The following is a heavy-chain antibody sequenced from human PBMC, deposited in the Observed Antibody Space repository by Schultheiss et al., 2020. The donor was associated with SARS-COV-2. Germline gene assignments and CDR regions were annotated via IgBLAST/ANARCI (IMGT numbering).Heavy chain of an antibody. CDR2: INHSGST. V-gene: IGHV4-34*01. J-gene: IGHJ4*02. Sequence: GSLRLSCAVYGGSFSGYYWSWIRQPPGKGLEWIGEINHSGSTNYNPSLKSRVTISVDTSKNQFSLKLSSVTAADTAVYYCARGVAVAGYYFDYWGQGTLVTVSS. D-gene: IGHD6-19*01. CDR3: ARGVAVAGYYFDY. CDR1: GGSFSGYY.